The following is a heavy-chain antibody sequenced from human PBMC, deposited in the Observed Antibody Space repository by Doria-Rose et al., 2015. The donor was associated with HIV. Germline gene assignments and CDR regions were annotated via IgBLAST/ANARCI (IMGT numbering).Heavy chain of an antibody. V-gene: IGHV2-26*01. CDR1: GVSLSSPGMG. CDR2: IFSNDER. CDR3: ARIKSSRWYHKYYFDF. Sequence: SGPVLVKPTETLTLTCTVSGVSLSSPGMGVSWIRQPPGKALEWLAKIFSNDERSYKTSLKSRLTICRGTSKSQVVLTTTDMDPVDTATYYCARIKSSRWYHKYYFDFWGQGTLVIVSA. D-gene: IGHD6-13*01. J-gene: IGHJ4*02.